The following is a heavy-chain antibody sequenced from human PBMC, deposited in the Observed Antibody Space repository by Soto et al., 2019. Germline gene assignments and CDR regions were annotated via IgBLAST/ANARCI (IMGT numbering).Heavy chain of an antibody. CDR2: VYYSGST. CDR1: GGSVSSSSYY. V-gene: IGHV4-39*01. D-gene: IGHD3-9*01. J-gene: IGHJ4*02. Sequence: QLQLQESGPGLVKPSETLSLTCTVSGGSVSSSSYYWGWVRQPPGKGLEWSGSVYYSGSTYYNPSLESRVTISVDKSENQFSLKLMSLSAADTAVYYCGRLEGLATISYYFDYWGQGALVTVSS. CDR3: GRLEGLATISYYFDY.